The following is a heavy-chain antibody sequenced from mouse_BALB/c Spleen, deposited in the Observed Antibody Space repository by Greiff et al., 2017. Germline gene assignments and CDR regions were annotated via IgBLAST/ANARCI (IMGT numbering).Heavy chain of an antibody. D-gene: IGHD2-4*01. J-gene: IGHJ4*01. CDR3: VRDPYYDYDGDYYAMDY. Sequence: EADGGLVQPKGSLKLSCAASGFTFNTNAMNWVRQAPGKGLEWVARIRSKSNNYATYYADSVKDRFTISRDDSQSMLYLQMNNLKTEDTAMYYCVRDPYYDYDGDYYAMDYWGQGTSVTVSS. CDR1: GFTFNTNA. V-gene: IGHV10S3*01. CDR2: IRSKSNNYAT.